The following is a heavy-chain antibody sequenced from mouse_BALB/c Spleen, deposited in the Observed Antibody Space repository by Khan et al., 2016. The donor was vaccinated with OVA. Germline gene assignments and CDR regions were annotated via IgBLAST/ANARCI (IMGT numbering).Heavy chain of an antibody. CDR3: ARIKKIVASYFDY. D-gene: IGHD1-1*01. Sequence: QVQLKQSGAELVKAAASVKMSCKASGYTFTSYWMHWVKQRLGQGLEWFAETNPTNGRTYYNEKFKSKATLTVDKSSSTAYMLLSGPTFEDSAVYYCARIKKIVASYFDYWGQGTTLTVSS. CDR2: TNPTNGRT. V-gene: IGHV1S81*02. CDR1: GYTFTSYW. J-gene: IGHJ2*01.